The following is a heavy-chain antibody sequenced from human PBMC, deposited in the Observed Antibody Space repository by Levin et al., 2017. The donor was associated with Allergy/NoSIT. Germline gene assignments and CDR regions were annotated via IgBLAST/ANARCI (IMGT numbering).Heavy chain of an antibody. D-gene: IGHD5-12*01. J-gene: IGHJ4*02. V-gene: IGHV4-31*03. Sequence: SETLSLTCTVSGGSISSGGYYWSWIRQHPGKGLEWIGYIYYSGSTYYNPSLKSRVTISVDTSKNQFSLKLSSVTAADTAVYYCARVGGPGGYEYPVWGQGPLVTVSS. CDR3: ARVGGPGGYEYPV. CDR2: IYYSGST. CDR1: GGSISSGGYY.